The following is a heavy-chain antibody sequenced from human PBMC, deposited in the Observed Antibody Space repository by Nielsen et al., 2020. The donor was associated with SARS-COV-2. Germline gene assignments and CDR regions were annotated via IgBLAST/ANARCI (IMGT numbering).Heavy chain of an antibody. J-gene: IGHJ6*02. CDR1: GFTFSSYW. CDR3: AREVFWDGMDV. Sequence: GESLKISCAASGFTFSSYWMHWVRQAPGKGLVWVSRINSDGSSTNYADSVKGRFTISRDNAKNTLYLQMNSLRAEDTAVYYCAREVFWDGMDVWGQGTTVTVSS. D-gene: IGHD3-3*01. CDR2: INSDGSST. V-gene: IGHV3-74*01.